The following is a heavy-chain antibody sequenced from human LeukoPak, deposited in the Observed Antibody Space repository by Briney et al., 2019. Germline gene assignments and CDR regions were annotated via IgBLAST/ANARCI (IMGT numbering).Heavy chain of an antibody. CDR2: IKSKTDGGTT. CDR3: AKLVVRGVISTEYMDV. V-gene: IGHV3-15*01. J-gene: IGHJ6*03. D-gene: IGHD3-10*01. CDR1: GFTFSNAW. Sequence: GGSLRLSCAASGFTFSNAWMSWVRQAPGKGLEWVGRIKSKTDGGTTDYAAPVKGRFTISRDDSKNTLYLQMNSLRAEDTAVYYCAKLVVRGVISTEYMDVWGKGTTVTVSS.